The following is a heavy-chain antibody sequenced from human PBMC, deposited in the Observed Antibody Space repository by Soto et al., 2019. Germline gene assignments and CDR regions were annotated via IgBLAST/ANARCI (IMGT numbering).Heavy chain of an antibody. D-gene: IGHD3-3*01. J-gene: IGHJ5*02. CDR3: ARPHYDFWSGPNWFDP. V-gene: IGHV4-39*01. Sequence: SETLSLTCTVSGGSISSSSYYWGWIRQPPGKGLEWIGSIYYSGSTYYNPSLKSRVTISVDTSKNQFSLKLSSVTAADTAVYYCARPHYDFWSGPNWFDPWGQGTLVT. CDR1: GGSISSSSYY. CDR2: IYYSGST.